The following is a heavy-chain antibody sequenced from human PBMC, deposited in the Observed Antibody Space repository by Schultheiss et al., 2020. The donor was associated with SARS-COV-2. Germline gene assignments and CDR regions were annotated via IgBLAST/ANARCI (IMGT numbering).Heavy chain of an antibody. V-gene: IGHV3-30*04. J-gene: IGHJ4*02. D-gene: IGHD3-22*01. CDR3: ARSSSGSFDY. Sequence: GGSLRLSCAASGFTFSSYAMHWVRQAPGKGLEWVAVISYDGSNKYYADSVKGRFTISRDNSKNTLYLQMNSLRAEDTAVYYCARSSSGSFDYWGLGTLVTVSS. CDR1: GFTFSSYA. CDR2: ISYDGSNK.